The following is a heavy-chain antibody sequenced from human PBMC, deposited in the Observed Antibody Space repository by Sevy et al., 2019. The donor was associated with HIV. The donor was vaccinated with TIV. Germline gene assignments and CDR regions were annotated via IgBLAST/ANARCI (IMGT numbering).Heavy chain of an antibody. CDR2: ISNSGSAL. D-gene: IGHD4-4*01. CDR1: GFIFSSYE. J-gene: IGHJ4*02. V-gene: IGHV3-48*03. CDR3: ARDLPPSATTVAHFDN. Sequence: GGSLRLSCAASGFIFSSYEMNWVRQAPGKGLEWISYISNSGSALYYSDSVKGRFTISRDNAKYSLYLQMNSLRAEDTAVYYCARDLPPSATTVAHFDNWGQGTLVTVSS.